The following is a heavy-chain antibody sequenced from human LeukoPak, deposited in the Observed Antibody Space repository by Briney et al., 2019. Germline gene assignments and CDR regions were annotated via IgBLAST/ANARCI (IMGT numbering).Heavy chain of an antibody. D-gene: IGHD6-13*01. CDR3: ARDGYSSSWEDVY. CDR2: INPNSGGT. V-gene: IGHV1-2*06. J-gene: IGHJ4*02. CDR1: GYTFTGYY. Sequence: ASVKVSCKDSGYTFTGYYMHWVRQAPGQGLEWMGRINPNSGGTNYAQKFQGRVTMARDTSISTAYMELSRLRSDDTAVYYCARDGYSSSWEDVYWGQGTLVTVSS.